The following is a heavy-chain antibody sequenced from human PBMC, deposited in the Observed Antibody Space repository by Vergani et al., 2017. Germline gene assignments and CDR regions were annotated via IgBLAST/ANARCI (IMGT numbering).Heavy chain of an antibody. Sequence: QVQLVQSGAEVKKPGASVKVSCKASGYTFTSYYMHWVRQAPGQGLEWMGIINPSGGSTSYAQKFQGRVTMTRATSTSTVYMELSSLRSEDTAVYYCARVGGVAAGKGWFDPWGQGTLVTVSS. CDR3: ARVGGVAAGKGWFDP. D-gene: IGHD6-13*01. CDR2: INPSGGST. V-gene: IGHV1-46*01. J-gene: IGHJ5*02. CDR1: GYTFTSYY.